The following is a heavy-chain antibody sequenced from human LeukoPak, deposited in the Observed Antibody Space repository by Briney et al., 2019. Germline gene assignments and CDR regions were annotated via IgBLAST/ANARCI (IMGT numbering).Heavy chain of an antibody. CDR2: IYHSGST. CDR1: GGSLSSGGYS. J-gene: IGHJ4*02. CDR3: ARLSVTYVDY. Sequence: PSQTLSLTCAVSGGSLSSGGYSWRWLRQPPGKGLEWIGYIYHSGSTYYNPSLKSRVTISVDRSKNQFSLKLSSVTAADTAVYYCARLSVTYVDYWGQGTLVTVSS. D-gene: IGHD3-16*02. V-gene: IGHV4-30-2*01.